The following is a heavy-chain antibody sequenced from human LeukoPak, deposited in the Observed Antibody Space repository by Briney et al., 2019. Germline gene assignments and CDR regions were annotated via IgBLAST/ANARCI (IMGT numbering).Heavy chain of an antibody. CDR2: IIPIFGTA. J-gene: IGHJ4*02. CDR3: ARDMTTVTTFDY. D-gene: IGHD4-17*01. CDR1: GGTFSSYA. Sequence: GASVKVSCKASGGTFSSYAISWVRQAPGQGLEWMGGIIPIFGTANYAQKFQGRATITTDESTSTAYMELSSLRSEDTAVYYCARDMTTVTTFDYWGQGTLVTVSS. V-gene: IGHV1-69*05.